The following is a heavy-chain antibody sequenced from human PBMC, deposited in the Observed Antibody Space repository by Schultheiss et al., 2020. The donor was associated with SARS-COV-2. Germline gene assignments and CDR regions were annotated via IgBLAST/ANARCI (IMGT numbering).Heavy chain of an antibody. V-gene: IGHV1-18*01. Sequence: ASVKVSCKASGYTFTSYGISWVRQAPGQGLEWMGWISAYNGNTNYAQKLQGRVTMTTDTSTSTAYMELSSLRSEDTAVYYCARANYYESGGYYFDYFDPWGQGTLVTVSS. CDR2: ISAYNGNT. CDR3: ARANYYESGGYYFDYFDP. D-gene: IGHD3-22*01. CDR1: GYTFTSYG. J-gene: IGHJ5*02.